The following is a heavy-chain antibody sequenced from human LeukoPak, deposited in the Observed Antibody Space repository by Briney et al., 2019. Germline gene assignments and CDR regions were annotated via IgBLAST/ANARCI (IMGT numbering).Heavy chain of an antibody. J-gene: IGHJ4*02. Sequence: GASVKVSCKTSGYTFTGYYMHWVRQATGQGLEWMGWMNPNSGNTAYAQKFQGRVTMTGSTSISTAYMELSSLRSEDTAVYYCVKISARSGRNSGYYEFEYWGQGTLVTVSS. CDR1: GYTFTGYY. CDR3: VKISARSGRNSGYYEFEY. V-gene: IGHV1-8*02. CDR2: MNPNSGNT. D-gene: IGHD3-22*01.